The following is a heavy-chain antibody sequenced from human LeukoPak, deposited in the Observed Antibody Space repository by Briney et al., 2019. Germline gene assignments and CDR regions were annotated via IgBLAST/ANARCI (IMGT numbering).Heavy chain of an antibody. J-gene: IGHJ4*02. Sequence: PGGSLRLSCAASEFSVGSNYMTWVRQAPGKGLEWVSLIYSGGSAYYADSVKGRFTISRDNSKNTLYLQMNSLRAEDTAVYYCAGSLGYCTSNVCYLKYWGQGTLVTVSS. CDR1: EFSVGSNY. V-gene: IGHV3-66*01. CDR3: AGSLGYCTSNVCYLKY. D-gene: IGHD2-8*01. CDR2: IYSGGSA.